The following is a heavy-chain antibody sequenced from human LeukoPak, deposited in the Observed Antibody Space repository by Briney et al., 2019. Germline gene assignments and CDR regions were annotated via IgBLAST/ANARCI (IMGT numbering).Heavy chain of an antibody. J-gene: IGHJ4*02. V-gene: IGHV3-11*04. Sequence: PGGSLRLSCAASGFTFSDYYMTWVRQAPGKGLEWVSCISGSGITVYYVDSVKGRFTISRDNAKNSLYLQMNSLRAEDTAVYYCARDVNISGWYGDYWGQGTLVTVSS. D-gene: IGHD6-19*01. CDR2: ISGSGITV. CDR3: ARDVNISGWYGDY. CDR1: GFTFSDYY.